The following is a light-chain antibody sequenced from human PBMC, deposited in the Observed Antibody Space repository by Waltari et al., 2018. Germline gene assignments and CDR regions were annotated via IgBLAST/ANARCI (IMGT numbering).Light chain of an antibody. J-gene: IGKJ1*01. V-gene: IGKV1-16*01. CDR3: QQQSTYPRT. Sequence: DILMTQSPSSLSAAIGDTVTITCRASRDIYKYLVWYQQKPGKAPRPLIYFTSNLETGVPSRFTGSGSGTDYTLTITGLQPEDFATYYGQQQSTYPRTFGLGTKVEIK. CDR1: RDIYKY. CDR2: FTS.